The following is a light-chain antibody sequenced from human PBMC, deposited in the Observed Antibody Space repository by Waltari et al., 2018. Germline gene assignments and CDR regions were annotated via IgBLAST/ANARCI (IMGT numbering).Light chain of an antibody. CDR1: DSDVGAYDF. V-gene: IGLV2-14*01. CDR3: SSYTTSSAPGV. CDR2: EVS. Sequence: QSALTQPASVSGSPGQSITISCSGTDSDVGAYDFFPWYQQHPGKAPPPIIYEVSNRPSGISNRFSASKAGNTASLTISGLQAEDEADYYCSSYTTSSAPGVFGTGTRVTVL. J-gene: IGLJ1*01.